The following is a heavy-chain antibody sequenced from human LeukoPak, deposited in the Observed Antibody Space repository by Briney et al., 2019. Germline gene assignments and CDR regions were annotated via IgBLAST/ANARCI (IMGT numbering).Heavy chain of an antibody. D-gene: IGHD4-17*01. CDR1: GFTFSMYW. V-gene: IGHV3-7*01. J-gene: IGHJ4*02. Sequence: GGSLRLSCAASGFTFSMYWMTWVRQAPGKGLELVAKINPTGSDKYCVESVEGRFTISRDNAKDSLYLQMDSLRVDDTAVYYCARDDGQRSIDFWGQGTLVTVSS. CDR3: ARDDGQRSIDF. CDR2: INPTGSDK.